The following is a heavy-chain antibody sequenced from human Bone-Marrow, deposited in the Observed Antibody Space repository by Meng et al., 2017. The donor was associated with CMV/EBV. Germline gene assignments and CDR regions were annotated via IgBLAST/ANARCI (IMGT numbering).Heavy chain of an antibody. CDR2: ISGSGGST. J-gene: IGHJ6*02. Sequence: GGSLRLSCAVSGFTFSSYAMSWVRQAPGKGLEWVSAISGSGGSTYYADSVKGRFTISRDNSKNTLYLQMNSLRAEDTAVYYCVKVVSIVVVPAGEDVWGQGTTVTVSS. V-gene: IGHV3-23*01. CDR1: GFTFSSYA. CDR3: VKVVSIVVVPAGEDV. D-gene: IGHD2-2*01.